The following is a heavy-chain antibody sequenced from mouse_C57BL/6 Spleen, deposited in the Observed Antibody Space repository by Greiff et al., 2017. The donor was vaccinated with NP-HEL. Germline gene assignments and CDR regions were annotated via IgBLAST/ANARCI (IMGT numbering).Heavy chain of an antibody. CDR1: GYSFTGYF. D-gene: IGHD1-1*01. CDR2: INPYNGDT. J-gene: IGHJ3*01. Sequence: VQLQQSGPELVKPGDSVKISCKASGYSFTGYFMNWVMQSHGKSLEWIGRINPYNGDTFYNQKFKGKATLTVDKSSSTAHMELRSLTSEDSAVYDCARKDYGSRFAYWGQGTLVTVSA. CDR3: ARKDYGSRFAY. V-gene: IGHV1-20*01.